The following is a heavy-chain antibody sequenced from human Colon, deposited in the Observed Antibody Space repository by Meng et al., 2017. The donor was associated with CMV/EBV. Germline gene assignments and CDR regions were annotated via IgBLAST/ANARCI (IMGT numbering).Heavy chain of an antibody. CDR2: INTYDGHT. CDR1: GYTFTSYD. D-gene: IGHD6-13*01. CDR3: ARDPSGIEDFDY. Sequence: ASVKVSCKASGYTFTSYDINWVRQAPGQGLEWVGWINTYDGHTRYAQNIQGRVSMTADPSTSIVYMELRSLRSDDTAVYYCARDPSGIEDFDYWGQGTLVTVSS. V-gene: IGHV1-18*01. J-gene: IGHJ4*02.